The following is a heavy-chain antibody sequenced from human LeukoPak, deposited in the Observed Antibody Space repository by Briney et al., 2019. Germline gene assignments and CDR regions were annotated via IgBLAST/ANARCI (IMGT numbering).Heavy chain of an antibody. D-gene: IGHD3-10*01. CDR1: GGSISSYY. CDR3: ARGPLWFGELFHTWFDP. CDR2: IYYSGST. Sequence: SETLFLTCTVSGGSISSYYWSWIRQPPGKGLEWIGYIYYSGSTNYNPSLKSRVTISVDTSKNQFSLKLSSVTAADTAVYYCARGPLWFGELFHTWFDPWGQGTLVTVSS. J-gene: IGHJ5*02. V-gene: IGHV4-59*01.